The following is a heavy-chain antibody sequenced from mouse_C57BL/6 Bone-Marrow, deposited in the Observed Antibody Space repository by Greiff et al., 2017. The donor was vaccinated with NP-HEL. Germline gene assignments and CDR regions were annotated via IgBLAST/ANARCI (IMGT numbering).Heavy chain of an antibody. CDR1: GFTFSDYY. V-gene: IGHV5-12*01. D-gene: IGHD2-1*01. J-gene: IGHJ1*03. Sequence: EVKLVDSGGGLVQPGGSLKLSCAASGFTFSDYYMYWVRQTPEKRLEWVAYISNGGGSTYYPDTVKGRFTISRDNAKNTLYLQMSRLKSEDTAMYYCARHGDLLWWYFDVWGTGTTVTVSS. CDR2: ISNGGGST. CDR3: ARHGDLLWWYFDV.